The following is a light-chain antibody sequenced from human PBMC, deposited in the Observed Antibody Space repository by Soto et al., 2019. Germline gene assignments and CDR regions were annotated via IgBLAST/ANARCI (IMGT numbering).Light chain of an antibody. CDR1: QSISSY. CDR2: AAS. J-gene: IGKJ5*01. CDR3: QQYNSDRIP. V-gene: IGKV1-39*01. Sequence: DIQMTQSPSSLSASVGDRVTITCRASQSISSYLNWYQQKPGKAPKLLIYAASSLQSGVPSRFSGSGSGTDFTLNISSLQPDAFATYYCQQYNSDRIPVGQGTRLEI.